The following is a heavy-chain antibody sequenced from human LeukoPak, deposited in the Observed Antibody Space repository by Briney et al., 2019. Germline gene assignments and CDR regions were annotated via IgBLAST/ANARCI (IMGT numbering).Heavy chain of an antibody. CDR2: ISSSSNYI. D-gene: IGHD3-9*01. J-gene: IGHJ4*02. CDR1: GFTFSSNS. CDR3: ARDPDTRFGIPPSDY. V-gene: IGHV3-21*01. Sequence: PGGSLRLSCAASGFTFSSNSMNWVRQAPGKGLEWGSSISSSSNYIYYADSVKGRFTISRDNAKNSLYLQMNSLRADDTAVYYCARDPDTRFGIPPSDYWGQGTLVTVSS.